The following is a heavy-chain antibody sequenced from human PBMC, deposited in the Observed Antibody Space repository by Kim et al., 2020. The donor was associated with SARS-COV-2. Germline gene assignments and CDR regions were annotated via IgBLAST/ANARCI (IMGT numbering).Heavy chain of an antibody. V-gene: IGHV1-18*01. J-gene: IGHJ4*02. CDR1: GYTFTSYG. Sequence: ASVKVSCKASGYTFTSYGISWVRQAPGQGLEWMGWISAYNGNTNYAQKLQGRVTMTTDTSTSTAYMELRGLRSDDTAVYYCARVLGLRLQYCSGGSCFPDCGGDCYSDYWGQGTLVTVSS. D-gene: IGHD2-15*01. CDR3: ARVLGLRLQYCSGGSCFPDCGGDCYSDY. CDR2: ISAYNGNT.